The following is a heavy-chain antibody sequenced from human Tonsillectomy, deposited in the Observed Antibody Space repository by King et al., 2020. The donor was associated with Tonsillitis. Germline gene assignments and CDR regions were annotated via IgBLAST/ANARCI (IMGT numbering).Heavy chain of an antibody. J-gene: IGHJ4*02. D-gene: IGHD2-2*01. CDR3: ASFPRDCSSTSCLGY. Sequence: EVQLVESGGGLVQPGGSLRLSCAASGFTFSSYWMHWVRQAPGKGLVWVSRINSDGSNTNYADSVKGRFTISRDNPKNKLYLQMNSLRAEDTAVYYCASFPRDCSSTSCLGYWGQGTLVTVSS. CDR1: GFTFSSYW. V-gene: IGHV3-74*01. CDR2: INSDGSNT.